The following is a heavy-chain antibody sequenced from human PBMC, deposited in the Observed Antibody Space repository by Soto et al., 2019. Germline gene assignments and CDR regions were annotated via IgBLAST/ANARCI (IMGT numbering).Heavy chain of an antibody. CDR1: GFTFSSYS. V-gene: IGHV3-48*02. Sequence: EVQLVESGGGLVQPGGSLRLSCAASGFTFSSYSMNWVRQAPGKGLEWVSYISSSSNTIYYADSVKGRFTISRDSANNSLNLQMNSLTDEDTAVYYCARASRGYSYGYALDYWGQGTLVTVSS. CDR2: ISSSSNTI. D-gene: IGHD5-18*01. J-gene: IGHJ4*02. CDR3: ARASRGYSYGYALDY.